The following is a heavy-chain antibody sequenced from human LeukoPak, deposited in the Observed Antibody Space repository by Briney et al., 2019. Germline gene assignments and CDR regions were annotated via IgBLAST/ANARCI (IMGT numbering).Heavy chain of an antibody. D-gene: IGHD3-9*01. CDR2: IRDSGSST. J-gene: IGHJ4*02. CDR1: GFTFSSYA. Sequence: GGALRLSCAASGFTFSSYAMSWVRQAPGKGLEWVSAIRDSGSSTHYADSVKGRFTTSRDNSKNTLYLQMNSLRAEDTAVYYCAKDFDPFPFDYWGQGTLVTVSS. V-gene: IGHV3-23*01. CDR3: AKDFDPFPFDY.